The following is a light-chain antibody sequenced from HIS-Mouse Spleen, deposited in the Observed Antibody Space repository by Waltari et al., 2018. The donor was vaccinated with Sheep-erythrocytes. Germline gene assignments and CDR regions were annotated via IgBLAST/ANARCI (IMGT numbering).Light chain of an antibody. Sequence: QSALTQPRSVSGSPGQSGKRGGTGPSSDVGGYNYVSWYQQHPGKAPKLMIYDVSKRPSGVPDRFSGSKSGNTASLTISGLQAGPASDSCSCSYAGSYNHVFATGTKVTVL. CDR2: DVS. CDR1: SSDVGGYNY. V-gene: IGLV2-11*01. J-gene: IGLJ1*01. CDR3: CSYAGSYNHV.